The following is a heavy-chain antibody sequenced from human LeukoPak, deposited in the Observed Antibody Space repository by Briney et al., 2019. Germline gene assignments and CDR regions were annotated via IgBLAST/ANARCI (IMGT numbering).Heavy chain of an antibody. J-gene: IGHJ4*02. CDR1: GYTFTGYH. V-gene: IGHV1-2*02. Sequence: GASVKVSCKASGYTFTGYHMHWVRQAPGQGLEWMGWIDPNNGGTNYAQRFQGRVTLTRDMSTSTDYLELSSLRSEDTAVYYCAREKDYYFDYWGQGTLVTVSS. D-gene: IGHD3/OR15-3a*01. CDR2: IDPNNGGT. CDR3: AREKDYYFDY.